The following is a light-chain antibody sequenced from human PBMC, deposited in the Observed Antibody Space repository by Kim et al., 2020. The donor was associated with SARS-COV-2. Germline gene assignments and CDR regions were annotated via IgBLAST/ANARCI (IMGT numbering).Light chain of an antibody. J-gene: IGKJ5*01. Sequence: ASVGDRVTISCRASQGISRFLAWYQQKPGKVPKLLIYGASALQSGVPSRFSGSGSGTDFTLTISSLQPEDVATYYCQKYNGAPVIFGQGTRLEIK. CDR1: QGISRF. CDR3: QKYNGAPVI. CDR2: GAS. V-gene: IGKV1-27*01.